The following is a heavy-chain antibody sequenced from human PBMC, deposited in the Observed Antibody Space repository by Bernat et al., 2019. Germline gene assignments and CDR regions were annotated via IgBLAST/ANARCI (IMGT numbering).Heavy chain of an antibody. Sequence: QVTLRESGPALEKPTQTLTLTCTFSGFSLTSSGMCVTWIRQPPGKALEWLARIDWDDDKYYSTSLKTRLTISKDTSKNQVVLTMTNMDPVDTATYYCARNYGSGSFCDYWGQGTLVTFSS. J-gene: IGHJ4*02. CDR2: IDWDDDK. V-gene: IGHV2-70*15. CDR3: ARNYGSGSFCDY. D-gene: IGHD3-10*01. CDR1: GFSLTSSGMC.